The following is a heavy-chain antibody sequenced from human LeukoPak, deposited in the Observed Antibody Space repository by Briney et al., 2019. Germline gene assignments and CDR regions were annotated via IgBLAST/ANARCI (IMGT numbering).Heavy chain of an antibody. Sequence: PSETLSLTCTVSGDSISYFYWGWLRQPPGKGLEWIGYIFYSGSTNYNPSLKSRVTISVDTSKNQFSLKLSSVTAAHTAVYYCARDSGSSGWFEYYYYMDVWAKGTTVTIPS. CDR3: ARDSGSSGWFEYYYYMDV. CDR2: IFYSGST. D-gene: IGHD6-19*01. J-gene: IGHJ6*03. V-gene: IGHV4-59*12. CDR1: GDSISYFY.